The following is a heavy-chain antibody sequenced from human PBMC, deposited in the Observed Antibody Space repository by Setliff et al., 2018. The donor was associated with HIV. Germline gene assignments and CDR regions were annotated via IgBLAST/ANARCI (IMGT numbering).Heavy chain of an antibody. D-gene: IGHD4-17*01. Sequence: GGSLRLSCAATGFTFSSYGMTWVRQAPGKGLEWVSTISDGVSGTYYADSVKGRFTISRDNSKNTLWLQMNSLRAEDTAVYFCAKTAYGDWGSMGGWGQGTLVTVSS. CDR3: AKTAYGDWGSMGG. CDR1: GFTFSSYG. J-gene: IGHJ4*02. CDR2: ISDGVSGT. V-gene: IGHV3-23*01.